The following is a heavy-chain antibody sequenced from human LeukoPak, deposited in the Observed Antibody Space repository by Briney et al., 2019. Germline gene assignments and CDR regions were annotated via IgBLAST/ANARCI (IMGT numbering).Heavy chain of an antibody. CDR3: ATHRHSSSWYAEPDLVN. V-gene: IGHV3-23*01. Sequence: PGGSLRLSCAASGFTFSSYAMSWVRQAPGKGLEWVSAISGSGGSTYYADSVKGRFTISRDNSKNTLCLQMNSLRAEDTAVYYCATHRHSSSWYAEPDLVNWGQGTLVTVSS. CDR2: ISGSGGST. D-gene: IGHD6-13*01. CDR1: GFTFSSYA. J-gene: IGHJ4*02.